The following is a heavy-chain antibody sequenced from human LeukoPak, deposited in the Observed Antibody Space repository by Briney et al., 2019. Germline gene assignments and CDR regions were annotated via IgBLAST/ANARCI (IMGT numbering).Heavy chain of an antibody. V-gene: IGHV3-7*01. CDR1: GFTFSRYL. J-gene: IGHJ4*02. CDR3: ARDPDGDLDY. CDR2: IKQDGSEK. D-gene: IGHD4-17*01. Sequence: GGSLRLSCAASGFTFSRYLMSWVRQAPGKGLEWVANIKQDGSEKYYVDSVKGRFTISRDNAKNSLYLQMNSLRAEDTAVYYCARDPDGDLDYWGQGTLVTVSS.